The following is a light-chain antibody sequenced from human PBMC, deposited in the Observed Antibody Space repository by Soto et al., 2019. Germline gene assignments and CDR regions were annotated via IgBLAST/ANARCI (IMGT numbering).Light chain of an antibody. CDR2: GAS. CDR3: QQYGRSPPT. V-gene: IGKV3-20*01. Sequence: EIVLTQSPGTLSLSPGERATLSCTASQSFISSYLAWYQQKPGQAPRLLIYGASSRATDIPDRFSGSGSGTDFTLTISRLEPEDFAVYYCQQYGRSPPTFGQGTKVDIK. J-gene: IGKJ1*01. CDR1: QSFISSY.